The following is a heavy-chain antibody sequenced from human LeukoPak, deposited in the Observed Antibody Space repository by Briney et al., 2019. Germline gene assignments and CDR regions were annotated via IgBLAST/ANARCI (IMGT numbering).Heavy chain of an antibody. Sequence: ASVKVSCKASGYTFTSYGISWVRQAPGQGLEWMGWISAYNGNTNYAQKLQGRVTVTTDTSTSTAYMELRSLRSDDTAVYYCTRTVLDCKNGVCYDYWGQGTLVTVSS. D-gene: IGHD2-8*01. CDR3: TRTVLDCKNGVCYDY. CDR1: GYTFTSYG. CDR2: ISAYNGNT. J-gene: IGHJ4*02. V-gene: IGHV1-18*01.